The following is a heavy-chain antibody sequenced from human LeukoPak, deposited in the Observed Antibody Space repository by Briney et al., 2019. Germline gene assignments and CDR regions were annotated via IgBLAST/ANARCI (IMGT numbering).Heavy chain of an antibody. CDR1: GYTFTGYY. D-gene: IGHD3-9*01. J-gene: IGHJ4*02. CDR3: ARGNRLRYFDWLLPSDY. CDR2: INPNSGGT. V-gene: IGHV1-2*02. Sequence: GASVKVSCKASGYTFTGYYMHWVRQAPGQGLEWMGWINPNSGGTNYAQKFQGRVTMTRDTSISTAYMELSRLRSDDTAVYYCARGNRLRYFDWLLPSDYWGQGTLVTVSS.